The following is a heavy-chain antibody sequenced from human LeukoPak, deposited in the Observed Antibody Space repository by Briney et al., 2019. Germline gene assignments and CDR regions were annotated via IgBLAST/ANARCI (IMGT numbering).Heavy chain of an antibody. J-gene: IGHJ4*02. D-gene: IGHD3-10*01. CDR2: ISHDGSRK. CDR3: AKSDYYDSEGYWTYFDY. CDR1: GFTFSSYG. Sequence: GGSLRLSCAASGFTFSSYGMHWVRQAPGKGLEWVAVISHDGSRKYYADSVKGRFIISRDNSKNTLYLEMNSLRAEDTALYYCAKSDYYDSEGYWTYFDYWGQGTLVTVSS. V-gene: IGHV3-30*18.